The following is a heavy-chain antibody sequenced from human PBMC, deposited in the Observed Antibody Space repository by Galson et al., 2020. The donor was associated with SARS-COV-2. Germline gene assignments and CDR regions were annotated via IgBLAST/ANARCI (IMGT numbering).Heavy chain of an antibody. V-gene: IGHV4-59*01. Sequence: SETLSLTCTVSGGSISSYYWSWIRQPPGKGLEWIGYIYYSGSTNYNPSLKSRVTILVDTSKNQFSLKLSSVTAADTAVYYCARGRYYGDYTYWYFDLWGRGTLVTVSS. D-gene: IGHD4-17*01. CDR2: IYYSGST. CDR3: ARGRYYGDYTYWYFDL. J-gene: IGHJ2*01. CDR1: GGSISSYY.